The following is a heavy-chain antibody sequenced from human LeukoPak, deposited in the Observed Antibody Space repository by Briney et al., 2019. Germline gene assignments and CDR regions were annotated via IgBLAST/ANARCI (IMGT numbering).Heavy chain of an antibody. V-gene: IGHV3-21*06. Sequence: RGSLRLSCAASGFSLRDYSMDWVRQTPGKGLEWVSGIHGSASYNYYADSVKGRFTISRDSAKNSLYLEMSSLRVEDTAVYYCVRAFGGYDSQRFYYNMDVWGKGTTVTVSS. CDR1: GFSLRDYS. J-gene: IGHJ6*03. CDR3: VRAFGGYDSQRFYYNMDV. D-gene: IGHD5-12*01. CDR2: IHGSASYN.